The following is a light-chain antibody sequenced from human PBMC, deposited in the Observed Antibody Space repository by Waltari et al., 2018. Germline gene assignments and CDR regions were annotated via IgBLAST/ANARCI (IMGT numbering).Light chain of an antibody. Sequence: SVLTQPPPASGTPGPRVTISCSGSTSNTRPNYVYWYQQLPGTAPKLLIYMNNQRPSGVPDRFSGSKSGTSASLAISGLRSEDEADYYCATWDDSLMQGVFGGGTKLTVL. CDR1: TSNTRPNY. V-gene: IGLV1-47*01. CDR2: MNN. CDR3: ATWDDSLMQGV. J-gene: IGLJ3*02.